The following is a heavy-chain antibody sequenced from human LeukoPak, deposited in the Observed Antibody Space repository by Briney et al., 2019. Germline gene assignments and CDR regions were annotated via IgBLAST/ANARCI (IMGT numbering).Heavy chain of an antibody. V-gene: IGHV4-30-2*01. CDR1: GVSASSGNYY. CDR2: IHHSGGT. D-gene: IGHD2-2*01. Sequence: SETLSLTRSVSGVSASSGNYYWSWIRQPSGKGLEWIGYIHHSGGTYYNPSLNSRVTIALDRPKSQFSLKLSSVTAADTAVYYCAATLTISHFPFDYWGQGALVTVSS. J-gene: IGHJ4*02. CDR3: AATLTISHFPFDY.